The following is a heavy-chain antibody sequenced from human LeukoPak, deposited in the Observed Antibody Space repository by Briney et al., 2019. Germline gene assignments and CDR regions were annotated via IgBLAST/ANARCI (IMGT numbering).Heavy chain of an antibody. CDR1: GYTFTSYG. D-gene: IGHD3-10*01. CDR3: ARAGSYPNWFDP. Sequence: GASVRLSCKASGYTFTSYGISWVRQAPGQGLEWMGWISGYNGNTNYAQKLQGRVTMTTDTSTSTAYMELRSLRSDDTAVYYCARAGSYPNWFDPWGQGTLVTVSS. CDR2: ISGYNGNT. V-gene: IGHV1-18*01. J-gene: IGHJ5*02.